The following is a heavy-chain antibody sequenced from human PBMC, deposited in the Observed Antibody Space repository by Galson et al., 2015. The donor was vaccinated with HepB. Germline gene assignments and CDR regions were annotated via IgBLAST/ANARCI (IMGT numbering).Heavy chain of an antibody. CDR1: GYTFTSNA. Sequence: SVKVSCKASGYTFTSNAMHWVRQAPGQTLEWMGWINIGDGNTKYSQKFQGRVTITRDTSTYTAYMELSSLRSEDTAVYYCARDYGSGWLRGNYYYYYSTDLWGKGTPVTVSS. D-gene: IGHD6-19*01. V-gene: IGHV1-3*04. J-gene: IGHJ6*03. CDR3: ARDYGSGWLRGNYYYYYSTDL. CDR2: INIGDGNT.